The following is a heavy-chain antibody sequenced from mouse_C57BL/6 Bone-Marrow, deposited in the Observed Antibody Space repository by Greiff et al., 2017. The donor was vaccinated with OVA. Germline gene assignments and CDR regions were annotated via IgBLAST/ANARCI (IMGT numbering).Heavy chain of an antibody. D-gene: IGHD2-2*01. CDR1: GFTFSNYW. V-gene: IGHV6-3*01. J-gene: IGHJ2*01. CDR2: IRLKSDNYAT. Sequence: DVMLVESGGGLVQPGGSMKLSCVASGFTFSNYWMNWVRQSPEKGLEWVAQIRLKSDNYATHYAESVKGRFTISRDDSKSSVYLQMNNLRAEDTGIYYCTVPTMVTTWGYWGQGTTLTVSS. CDR3: TVPTMVTTWGY.